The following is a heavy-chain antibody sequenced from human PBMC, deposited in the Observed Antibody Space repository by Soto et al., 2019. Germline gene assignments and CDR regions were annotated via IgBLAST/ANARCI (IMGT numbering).Heavy chain of an antibody. J-gene: IGHJ6*02. D-gene: IGHD6-13*01. CDR3: ARHSRIAAAGTHGMDV. V-gene: IGHV5-10-1*01. CDR1: GYSFTSYW. Sequence: GESLKISFKGSGYSFTSYWISWVRQIPGKGLEWMGRIDPSDSYTNYSPSFQGHVTISADKSISTAYLQWSSLKASDTAMYYCARHSRIAAAGTHGMDVWGQGTTVTVSS. CDR2: IDPSDSYT.